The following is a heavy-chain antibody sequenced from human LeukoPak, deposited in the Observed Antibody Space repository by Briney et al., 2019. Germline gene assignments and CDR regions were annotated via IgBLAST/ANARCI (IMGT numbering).Heavy chain of an antibody. Sequence: RGSLRLSCAASGFTFSGYTMSWVRQAPGKGLEWVSAISGGGEKTYYADSVKGRFTISRDNSKGTLYLQMNSLGAEDSALYYCARDFYDSSGYYYDYWGQGTLVTASS. J-gene: IGHJ4*02. CDR3: ARDFYDSSGYYYDY. CDR2: ISGGGEKT. CDR1: GFTFSGYT. V-gene: IGHV3-23*01. D-gene: IGHD3-22*01.